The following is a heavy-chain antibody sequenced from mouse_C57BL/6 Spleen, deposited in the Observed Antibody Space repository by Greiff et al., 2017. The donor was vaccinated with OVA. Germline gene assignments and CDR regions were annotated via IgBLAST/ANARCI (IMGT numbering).Heavy chain of an antibody. CDR2: INPNNGGT. CDR3: ARGGGDSDGGWFAY. J-gene: IGHJ3*01. Sequence: EVQVVESGPELVKPGASVKIPCKASGYTFTDYNMDWVKQSHGKSLEWIGDINPNNGGTIYNQKFKGKATLTVDKSSSTAYMELRSLTSEDTAVYYCARGGGDSDGGWFAYWGQGTLVTVSA. V-gene: IGHV1-18*01. CDR1: GYTFTDYN.